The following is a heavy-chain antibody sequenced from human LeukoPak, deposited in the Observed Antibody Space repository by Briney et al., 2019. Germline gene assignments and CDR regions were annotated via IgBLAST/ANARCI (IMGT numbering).Heavy chain of an antibody. V-gene: IGHV4-4*02. CDR3: AERGSGWYLPN. CDR2: IDHSGST. J-gene: IGHJ4*02. Sequence: SGTLSLTCAVSGGSISSNNWWNWVRQPPGKGLEWIGEIDHSGSTNYNPSLKSRLTISVDKSKNQFSLKLTSVTAADTAVYYCAERGSGWYLPNWGQGTLVTVSS. CDR1: GGSISSNNW. D-gene: IGHD6-19*01.